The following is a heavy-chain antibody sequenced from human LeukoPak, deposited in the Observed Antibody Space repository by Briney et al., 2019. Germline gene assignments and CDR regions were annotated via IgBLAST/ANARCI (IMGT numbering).Heavy chain of an antibody. D-gene: IGHD1/OR15-1a*01. J-gene: IGHJ4*02. CDR1: GFTFSLYG. CDR2: ISYDGSNK. V-gene: IGHV3-30*18. CDR3: AKDWFATTDY. Sequence: GVSLRLSCGASGFTFSLYGIHWVREAPGKGLEWVALISYDGSNKYYADSVKGRFTISRDNSKNTLYLQMNSLRVEDTAVYYCAKDWFATTDYWGQGILVTVSS.